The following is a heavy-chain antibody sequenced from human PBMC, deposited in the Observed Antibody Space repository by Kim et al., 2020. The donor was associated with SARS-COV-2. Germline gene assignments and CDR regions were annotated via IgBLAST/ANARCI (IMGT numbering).Heavy chain of an antibody. V-gene: IGHV4-39*07. D-gene: IGHD2-2*01. CDR1: GGSISSSSYY. Sequence: SETLSLTCTVSGGSISSSSYYWGWIRQPPGKGLEWIGSIYYSGSTYYNPSLKSRVTISVDTSKNQFSLKLSSVTAADTAVYYCAIPWGGDCSSTSCYGSHWFDPWGQGTLVTVSS. CDR3: AIPWGGDCSSTSCYGSHWFDP. CDR2: IYYSGST. J-gene: IGHJ5*02.